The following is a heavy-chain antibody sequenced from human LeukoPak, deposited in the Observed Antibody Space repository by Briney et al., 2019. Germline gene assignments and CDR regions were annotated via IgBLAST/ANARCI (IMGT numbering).Heavy chain of an antibody. CDR3: ARGGYTAGAFDI. V-gene: IGHV4-4*07. CDR1: GGSISGYH. CDR2: IYTSGST. J-gene: IGHJ3*02. Sequence: PSETLSLTCTVSGGSISGYHWSWIRQPAGKGLEWIGRIYTSGSTNYNPSLKSRVTMSVDTSKNQFSLKMSSVTAADTAVYYCARGGYTAGAFDIWGQGTMVTVSS. D-gene: IGHD3-16*02.